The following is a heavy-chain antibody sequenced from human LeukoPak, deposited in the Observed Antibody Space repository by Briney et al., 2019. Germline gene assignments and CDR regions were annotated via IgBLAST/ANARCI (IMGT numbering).Heavy chain of an antibody. J-gene: IGHJ4*02. V-gene: IGHV4-34*01. CDR1: GGSFSGYY. CDR2: INHSGST. Sequence: SETLSLTCAVYGGSFSGYYWSWIRQPPGKGLEWIGEINHSGSTNYNPFLKSRVTISVDTSKNQFPLKLSSVTAADTAVYYCARDPGDGYDGYYFDYWGQGTLVTVSS. D-gene: IGHD5-24*01. CDR3: ARDPGDGYDGYYFDY.